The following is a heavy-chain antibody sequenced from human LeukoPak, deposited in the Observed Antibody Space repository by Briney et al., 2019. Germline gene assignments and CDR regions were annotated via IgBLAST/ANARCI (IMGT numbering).Heavy chain of an antibody. D-gene: IGHD2-15*01. CDR2: IIPIFGTA. V-gene: IGHV1-69*13. CDR3: ASRLERYCSGGSCYPEDY. J-gene: IGHJ4*02. CDR1: GGTFSSYV. Sequence: ASVKVSCKASGGTFSSYVISWVRQAPGRGLEWMGGIIPIFGTANYAQKFHGRVTITADESTSTAYMELSSLRCEDTAVYYCASRLERYCSGGSCYPEDYWGQGTLVTVSS.